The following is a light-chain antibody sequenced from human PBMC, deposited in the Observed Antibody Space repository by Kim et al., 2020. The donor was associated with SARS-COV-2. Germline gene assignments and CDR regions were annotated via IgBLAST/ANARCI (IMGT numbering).Light chain of an antibody. CDR3: NSRDSNDNGD. J-gene: IGLJ2*01. V-gene: IGLV3-19*01. CDR1: SLRSYY. Sequence: SSELTQDPAVSVALGQTVRITCQGDSLRSYYATWYQQKPGQAPILVIYGKNNRPSGIPDRFSGSSSGNTSSLTITGTQAGDEADYYCNSRDSNDNGDFGG. CDR2: GKN.